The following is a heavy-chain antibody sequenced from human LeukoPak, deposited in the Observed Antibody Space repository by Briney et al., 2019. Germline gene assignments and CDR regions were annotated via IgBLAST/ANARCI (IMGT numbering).Heavy chain of an antibody. CDR2: IYTSGST. Sequence: PSETLSLTCTVSGGSISSYYWSWIRQPAGKGLEWIGRIYTSGSTNYNPSLKSRVTMSVDTSKNQFSLKLSSVTAADTAVYYCVRETTVVVITLHWYFDLWGRGTLVTVSS. D-gene: IGHD3-22*01. CDR1: GGSISSYY. V-gene: IGHV4-4*07. CDR3: VRETTVVVITLHWYFDL. J-gene: IGHJ2*01.